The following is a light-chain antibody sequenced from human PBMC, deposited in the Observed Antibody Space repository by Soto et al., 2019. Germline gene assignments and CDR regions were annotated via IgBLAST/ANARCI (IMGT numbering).Light chain of an antibody. CDR1: QSLLHSNGYNY. CDR3: MQALQTPRT. Sequence: DIVMTQSPLSLPVTPGEPASISCRSSQSLLHSNGYNYLDSYLQKPGQSPQLLIYLGYNRASGVPDRFSGSGSGTDFTLKISRVEAEDVGVYYCMQALQTPRTFGQGTKVEI. CDR2: LGY. J-gene: IGKJ1*01. V-gene: IGKV2-28*01.